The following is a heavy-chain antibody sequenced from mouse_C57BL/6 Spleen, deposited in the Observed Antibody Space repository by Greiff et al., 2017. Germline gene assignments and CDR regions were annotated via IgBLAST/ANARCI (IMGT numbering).Heavy chain of an antibody. CDR3: ARDRENAVGLDY. Sequence: EVQGVEPGGGLVKPGGSLKLSCAASGFTFSSYAMSWVRQTPEKRLGWVATISDGGSYTYYPDNVKGRFTISRDNAKNNLYLQMSHLKSEDTAVYDCARDRENAVGLDYWGQGTSATVSS. D-gene: IGHD1-1*01. J-gene: IGHJ4*01. V-gene: IGHV5-4*01. CDR2: ISDGGSYT. CDR1: GFTFSSYA.